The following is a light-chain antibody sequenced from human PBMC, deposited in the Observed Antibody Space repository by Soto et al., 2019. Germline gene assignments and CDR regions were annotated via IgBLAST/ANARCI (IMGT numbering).Light chain of an antibody. Sequence: EIVLTQSPGTLSLSLGERATLSCRASQSVSSDYVAWYRQKPGQVPTVLIYRASTRATGLPDRFSGSGSGTEFTLTISRVEPEDFAVYYCQQYGSSPLTFGGGTRVEIK. CDR2: RAS. J-gene: IGKJ4*01. CDR3: QQYGSSPLT. V-gene: IGKV3-20*01. CDR1: QSVSSDY.